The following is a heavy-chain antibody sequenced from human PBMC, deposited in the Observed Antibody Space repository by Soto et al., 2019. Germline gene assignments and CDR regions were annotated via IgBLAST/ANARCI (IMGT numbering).Heavy chain of an antibody. V-gene: IGHV1-18*04. D-gene: IGHD3-10*01. Sequence: EASVKVSCKASGYTFTSYGLSWVRQAPGQGLEWMGWITAHNSHTIYAQRLQGRVNMTTDTSTSTAYMDLRSLRSDDTAVYYCARVYLGSGNYYGVYDYWGQGTLVTVSS. CDR1: GYTFTSYG. CDR3: ARVYLGSGNYYGVYDY. CDR2: ITAHNSHT. J-gene: IGHJ4*02.